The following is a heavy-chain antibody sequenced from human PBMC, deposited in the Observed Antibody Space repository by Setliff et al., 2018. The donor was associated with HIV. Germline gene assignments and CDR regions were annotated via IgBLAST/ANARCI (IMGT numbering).Heavy chain of an antibody. J-gene: IGHJ2*01. CDR3: ARDDHYYDSGSYYSDWYFDL. Sequence: SVKVSCKASGGTFSDYAISWVRQAPGQGLEWMGGIIPIFGSTKYAQKFQGRVTITADESTSTADMELSSLRSEDTAVYYCARDDHYYDSGSYYSDWYFDLWGRGTLVTVSS. D-gene: IGHD3-10*01. CDR2: IIPIFGST. CDR1: GGTFSDYA. V-gene: IGHV1-69*13.